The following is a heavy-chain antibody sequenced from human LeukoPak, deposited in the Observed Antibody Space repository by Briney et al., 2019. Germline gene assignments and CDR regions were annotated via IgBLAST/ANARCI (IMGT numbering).Heavy chain of an antibody. V-gene: IGHV3-7*01. Sequence: GGSLRLSCVASGFTFSSRDWMTWVRQAPGKGLEWVANIKQDGSEKNYVDSVKGRFTISRDNAKNSLYLQMNSLRAEDTAVYYCARDGSFQWELPEDWGQGTLVTVSS. CDR3: ARDGSFQWELPED. D-gene: IGHD1-26*01. J-gene: IGHJ4*02. CDR2: IKQDGSEK. CDR1: GFTFSSRDW.